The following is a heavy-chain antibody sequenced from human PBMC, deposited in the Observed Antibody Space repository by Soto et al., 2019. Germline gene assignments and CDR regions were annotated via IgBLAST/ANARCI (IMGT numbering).Heavy chain of an antibody. J-gene: IGHJ5*01. D-gene: IGHD2-15*01. V-gene: IGHV4-30-4*01. CDR2: IYKSTTT. Sequence: SETLSLTCSVSGDSISTVDYFWAWIRQPPGQALEYIGYIYKSTTTYYNPSFESRVAISLDTSKSQFSLTVTSVTAADTAVYFCARGRYCLTGRCFPNWFDSWGQGTLVTSPQ. CDR1: GDSISTVDYF. CDR3: ARGRYCLTGRCFPNWFDS.